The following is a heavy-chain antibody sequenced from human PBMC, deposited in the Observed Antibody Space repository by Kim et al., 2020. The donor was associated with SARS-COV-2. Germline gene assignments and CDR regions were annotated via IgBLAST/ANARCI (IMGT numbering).Heavy chain of an antibody. CDR2: ISGSGGGT. J-gene: IGHJ4*02. CDR3: AKQVWQQLVGSHFDY. V-gene: IGHV3-23*01. CDR1: GFTFSSYA. D-gene: IGHD6-13*01. Sequence: GGSLRLSCAASGFTFSSYAMSWVRQAPGKGLEWVSAISGSGGGTYYADSVKGRFTISRDNSKNTLYLQMNSLRAEDTAVYYCAKQVWQQLVGSHFDYWGQGTLVTVSS.